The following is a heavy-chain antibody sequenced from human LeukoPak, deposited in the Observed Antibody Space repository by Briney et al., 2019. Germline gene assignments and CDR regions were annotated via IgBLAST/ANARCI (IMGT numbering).Heavy chain of an antibody. V-gene: IGHV3-48*03. CDR2: ISSSGRTI. CDR3: AKDRGWYDY. Sequence: GGSLRLSCAASGFSISSYEMNWVRQAPGKGLEWVSYISSSGRTIYYADSVKGRFTISRDNSKNSLYLQMNSLRTEDTALYHCAKDRGWYDYWGQGTLVTVSS. J-gene: IGHJ4*02. D-gene: IGHD6-19*01. CDR1: GFSISSYE.